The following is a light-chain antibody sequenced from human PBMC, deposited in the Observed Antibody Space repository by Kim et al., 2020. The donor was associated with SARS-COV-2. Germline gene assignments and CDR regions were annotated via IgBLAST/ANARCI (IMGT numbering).Light chain of an antibody. V-gene: IGKV3-20*01. CDR3: HQYDSSLRD. CDR1: QSVYSN. J-gene: IGKJ4*01. CDR2: GAS. Sequence: EIVLTQSPGTLSVSPGERVTLSCRASQSVYSNLAWYQQRPGQAPRLLIHGASSRATGIPDRFSGSGSGTDFTLTISRLEPEDFAVYYSHQYDSSLRDFGGGTKVDIK.